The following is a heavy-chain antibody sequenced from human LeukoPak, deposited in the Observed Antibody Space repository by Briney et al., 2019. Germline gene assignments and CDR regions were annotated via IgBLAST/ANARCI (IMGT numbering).Heavy chain of an antibody. V-gene: IGHV4-34*01. CDR3: ARGDAAMNLIRN. CDR2: INHSGST. D-gene: IGHD3-10*01. Sequence: SSETLSLTCAVYGGSFSGYYWSWIRQPPGKGLEWIGEINHSGSTNYNPSLKSRVTISVDTSKNQFSLKLSSVTAADTAMYYCARGDAAMNLIRNWGQGTLVTVSS. CDR1: GGSFSGYY. J-gene: IGHJ4*02.